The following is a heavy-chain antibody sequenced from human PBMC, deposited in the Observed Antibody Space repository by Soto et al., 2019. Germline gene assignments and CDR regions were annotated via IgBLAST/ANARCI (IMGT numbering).Heavy chain of an antibody. CDR3: ASSLFPGIAAAGTRPYYYYGMDV. J-gene: IGHJ6*02. CDR2: ISSSGSTI. CDR1: VFTFSDYY. V-gene: IGHV3-11*01. Sequence: GGSLRVSCAAFVFTFSDYYMSWIRQAPGKGLEWVSYISSSGSTIYYADSVKGRFTISRDNAKNSLYLQMNSLRAEDTAVYYCASSLFPGIAAAGTRPYYYYGMDVWGQGTTVTVSS. D-gene: IGHD6-13*01.